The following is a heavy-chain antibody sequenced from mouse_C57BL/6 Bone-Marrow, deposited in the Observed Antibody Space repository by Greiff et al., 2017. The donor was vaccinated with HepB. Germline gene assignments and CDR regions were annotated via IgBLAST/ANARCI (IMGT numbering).Heavy chain of an antibody. CDR1: GYTFTSYW. CDR2: IDPSDSYT. D-gene: IGHD1-1*01. CDR3: ARSLTTVVVDYAMDY. V-gene: IGHV1-69*01. Sequence: QVQLQQPGAELVMPGASVKLSCKASGYTFTSYWMHWVKQRPGQGLEWIGEIDPSDSYTNYNQKFKGKSTLTVDKSSSTAYMQLSSLTSEDSAVYYCARSLTTVVVDYAMDYWGQGTSVTVSS. J-gene: IGHJ4*01.